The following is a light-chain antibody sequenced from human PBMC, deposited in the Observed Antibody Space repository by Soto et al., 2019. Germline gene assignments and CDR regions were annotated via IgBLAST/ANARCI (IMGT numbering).Light chain of an antibody. J-gene: IGKJ1*01. V-gene: IGKV1-5*03. CDR2: KAS. CDR1: QSISSW. Sequence: DIQMTQAPSTLSVSVGDRGTITCRASQSISSWLAWYQQKPGKAPKLLIYKASSLESGVPSRFSGSGSGTEFTLTISSLQPDDFATYYCQQYNSYSTFGQGTKVEIK. CDR3: QQYNSYST.